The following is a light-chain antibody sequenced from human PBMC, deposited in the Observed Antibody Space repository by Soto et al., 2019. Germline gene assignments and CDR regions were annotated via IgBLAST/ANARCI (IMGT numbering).Light chain of an antibody. J-gene: IGLJ1*01. V-gene: IGLV2-8*01. Sequence: QSALTQSPSASGSPGQSVTISCTGTSIDIGGYNSVSWYQQHPGKAPKVMIYDVTKRPSEVPDRFSGSKSGNTASLTVSALQAEDEADYYCSSYTDRKNLVFGTGTKLTVL. CDR3: SSYTDRKNLV. CDR1: SIDIGGYNS. CDR2: DVT.